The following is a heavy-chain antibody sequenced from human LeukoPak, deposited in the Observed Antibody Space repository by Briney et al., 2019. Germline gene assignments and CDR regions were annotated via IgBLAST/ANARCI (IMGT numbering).Heavy chain of an antibody. CDR1: GFTFSSYS. V-gene: IGHV3-48*01. CDR3: ARVIWSGYYQIDY. CDR2: IRSGGSTT. Sequence: GGSLRLSCAASGFTFSSYSMNWVRQAPGKGLEWVSYIRSGGSTTRYADYVKGRFTISRDNAKNSLYLQMNSLRAEDTAVYYCARVIWSGYYQIDYWGQGTLVTVSS. J-gene: IGHJ4*02. D-gene: IGHD3-3*01.